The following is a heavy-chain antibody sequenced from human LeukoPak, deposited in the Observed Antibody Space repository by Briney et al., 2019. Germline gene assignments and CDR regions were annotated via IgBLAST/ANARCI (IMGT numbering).Heavy chain of an antibody. J-gene: IGHJ4*02. D-gene: IGHD3-10*01. V-gene: IGHV4-31*03. CDR1: GGSISSGGYY. CDR3: ARVINSHIDY. Sequence: SETLSLTCTVSGGSISSGGYYWSWIRQHPGKGLEWIGYIYYSGSTYYNPSLKSRVTISVDTSKNQFSLKLSSVTAADTAVYYCARVINSHIDYWGQGTLVTVSS. CDR2: IYYSGST.